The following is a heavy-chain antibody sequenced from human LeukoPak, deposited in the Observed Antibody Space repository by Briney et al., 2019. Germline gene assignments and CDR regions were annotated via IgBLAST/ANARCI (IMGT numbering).Heavy chain of an antibody. J-gene: IGHJ1*01. Sequence: PGGSLRLSCAASGFTFSTYAMSWVRQAPGKGLDWVSTVGDGGRDTHYADSVKGRFTISRDDSNNTLYLQMNSLRAEDTAVYYCASDSYSPEYFQHWGQGTLVTVSS. CDR1: GFTFSTYA. V-gene: IGHV3-23*01. CDR3: ASDSYSPEYFQH. D-gene: IGHD2-21*02. CDR2: VGDGGRDT.